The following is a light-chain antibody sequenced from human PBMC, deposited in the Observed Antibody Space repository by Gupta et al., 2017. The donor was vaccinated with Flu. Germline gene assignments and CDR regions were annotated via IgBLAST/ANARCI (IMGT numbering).Light chain of an antibody. CDR1: QSISGY. V-gene: IGKV3-11*01. Sequence: LSPGERATLSCRASQSISGYLAWYPQRPGQAPKLLIYDTSNRATGIPARFSGRGSETDFTLTISSLEPEDFAVYYCPQRSNWPPGASFGG. J-gene: IGKJ4*01. CDR2: DTS. CDR3: PQRSNWPPGAS.